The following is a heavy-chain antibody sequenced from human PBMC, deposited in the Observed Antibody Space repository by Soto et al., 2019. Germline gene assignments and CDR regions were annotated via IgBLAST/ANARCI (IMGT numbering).Heavy chain of an antibody. V-gene: IGHV1-18*01. CDR1: GYTFISYG. J-gene: IGHJ4*02. CDR2: ISTYNGNI. Sequence: QVLLVQSGAEVKKPGASVKVSCKASGYTFISYGIAWVRQAPGQGLEWMGWISTYNGNIKYAQKLQGRVTMTTDTSKSTAYMELRSLRSDDTAVYYCARDESNWNYGYFNYWGQGTLVSVSS. CDR3: ARDESNWNYGYFNY. D-gene: IGHD1-7*01.